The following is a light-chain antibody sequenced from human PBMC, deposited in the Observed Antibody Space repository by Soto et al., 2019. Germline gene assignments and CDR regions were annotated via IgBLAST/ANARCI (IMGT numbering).Light chain of an antibody. Sequence: EIVLTQSPGTLSLSPGERATLSCRASQSVSSSYLVWYQQKPGQAPRLLISGASTGATGIPARFSGSGSGTEFTLTISSLQSEDCAIYYCQQYHTWPITFGGGTKVDIK. J-gene: IGKJ4*01. CDR1: QSVSSSY. CDR2: GAS. V-gene: IGKV3-15*01. CDR3: QQYHTWPIT.